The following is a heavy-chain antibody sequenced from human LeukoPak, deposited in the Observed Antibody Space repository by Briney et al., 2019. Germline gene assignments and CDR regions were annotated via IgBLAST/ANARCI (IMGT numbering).Heavy chain of an antibody. D-gene: IGHD4-17*01. V-gene: IGHV4-39*02. J-gene: IGHJ6*03. CDR3: ARLRDYGNLFFYFYMDV. Sequence: SETLSLTCSVSGVSSGSQNFYWAWIRPPPGKGLEWIGNIYRTGSAYYSAALKSRVTISIDTSKDNFSLRLTSLTAADTAVYYCARLRDYGNLFFYFYMDVWGKGATVTVSS. CDR2: IYRTGSA. CDR1: GVSSGSQNFY.